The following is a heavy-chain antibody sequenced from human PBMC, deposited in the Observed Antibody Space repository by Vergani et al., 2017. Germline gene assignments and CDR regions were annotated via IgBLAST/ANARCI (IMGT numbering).Heavy chain of an antibody. V-gene: IGHV1-69*13. CDR3: AREGHYDILTGYYRFDI. CDR2: IIPIFGTA. D-gene: IGHD3-9*01. Sequence: QVQLVQSGAEVKKPGSSVKVSCKASGGTFSSYAISWVRQAPGQGLEWMGRIIPIFGTANYAQKFQGRVTITADESTSTAYMELSSLRSEDTAVYYCAREGHYDILTGYYRFDIWGQGTMVTVSS. J-gene: IGHJ3*02. CDR1: GGTFSSYA.